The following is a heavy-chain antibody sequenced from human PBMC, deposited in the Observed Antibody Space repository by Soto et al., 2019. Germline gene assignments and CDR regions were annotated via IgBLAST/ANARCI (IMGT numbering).Heavy chain of an antibody. CDR2: INHSGST. Sequence: LTCAVYGGSFSGYYWSWIRQPPGKGLEWIGEINHSGSTNYNPSLKSRVTISVDTSKNQFSLKLSSVTAADTAVYYCARLYSSSLEGWVDPWGQGTLVTVS. D-gene: IGHD6-13*01. CDR3: ARLYSSSLEGWVDP. J-gene: IGHJ5*02. V-gene: IGHV4-34*01. CDR1: GGSFSGYY.